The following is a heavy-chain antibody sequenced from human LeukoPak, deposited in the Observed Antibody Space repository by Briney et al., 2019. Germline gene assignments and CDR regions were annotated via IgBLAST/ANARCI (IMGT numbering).Heavy chain of an antibody. CDR3: ARDGWAPYSSGWLTSSNYYYYGMDV. Sequence: AGGSLRLSCAASGFTFSSYWMSWVRQAPGKGLEWVANIKQDGSEKYYVDSVKGRFTISRDNAKNSLYLQMNSLRAEDTAVYYCARDGWAPYSSGWLTSSNYYYYGMDVWGQGTTVTVSS. CDR1: GFTFSSYW. CDR2: IKQDGSEK. V-gene: IGHV3-7*01. D-gene: IGHD6-19*01. J-gene: IGHJ6*02.